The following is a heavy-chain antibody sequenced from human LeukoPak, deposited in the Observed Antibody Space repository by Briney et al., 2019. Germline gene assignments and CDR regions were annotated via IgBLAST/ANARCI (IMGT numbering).Heavy chain of an antibody. V-gene: IGHV4-34*01. CDR1: GGSLSGYN. D-gene: IGHD1-1*01. Sequence: SETLSLTCAVYGGSLSGYNWSWIRQPPGKGLEWIGEMNHSGSTNYNPSLKSRVTMSLDTSKNQFSLKLRSVTAADTAAYYCAREGNWNDGNWFDPWGQGTLVTVCS. J-gene: IGHJ5*02. CDR2: MNHSGST. CDR3: AREGNWNDGNWFDP.